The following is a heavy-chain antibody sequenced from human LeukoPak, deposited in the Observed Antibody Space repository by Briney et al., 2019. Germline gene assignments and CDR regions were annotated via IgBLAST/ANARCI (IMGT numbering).Heavy chain of an antibody. CDR3: ATGGVATDPLFDY. Sequence: GASVKVSCKASGYTFTSYAMHWVRQAPGQRLEWMGWINAGNGNTKYSQKFQGRVTITRDTSASTAYMELSSLRSEDTVVYYCATGGVATDPLFDYWGQGTLVTVSS. CDR2: INAGNGNT. J-gene: IGHJ4*02. D-gene: IGHD5-12*01. CDR1: GYTFTSYA. V-gene: IGHV1-3*01.